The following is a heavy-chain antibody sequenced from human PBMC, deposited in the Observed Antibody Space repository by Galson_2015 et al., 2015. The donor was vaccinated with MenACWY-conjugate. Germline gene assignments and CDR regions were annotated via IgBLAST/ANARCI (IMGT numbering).Heavy chain of an antibody. CDR1: DFTVSSNY. J-gene: IGHJ4*02. CDR2: IYSGGST. CDR3: ARGVGYCSGVTCYGPNDY. D-gene: IGHD2-15*01. V-gene: IGHV3-53*05. Sequence: SLRLSCAASDFTVSSNYMSWVRQAPGKGLEWVSVIYSGGSTYYADSVKGRFTISRDNSKNTLCLQMNSLKTEDTAVYYCARGVGYCSGVTCYGPNDYWGQGTLVTVSS.